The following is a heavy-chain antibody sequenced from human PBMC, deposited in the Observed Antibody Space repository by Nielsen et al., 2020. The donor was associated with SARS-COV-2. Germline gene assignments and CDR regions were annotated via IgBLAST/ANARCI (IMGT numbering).Heavy chain of an antibody. D-gene: IGHD2/OR15-2a*01. CDR2: IIPIFGTA. CDR3: ARSNRRRGSDAFDI. J-gene: IGHJ3*02. V-gene: IGHV1-69*06. CDR1: GGTFSSYA. Sequence: SVKVSCKASGGTFSSYAISWVRQAPGQGLEWMGGIIPIFGTANYAQKFQGRVTITADKSTSTAYMELSSLRSEDTAVYYCARSNRRRGSDAFDIWGQGTMVTVSS.